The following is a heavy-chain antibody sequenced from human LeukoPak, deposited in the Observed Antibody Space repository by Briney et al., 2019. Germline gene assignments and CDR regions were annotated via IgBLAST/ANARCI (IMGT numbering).Heavy chain of an antibody. J-gene: IGHJ5*02. D-gene: IGHD4-17*01. CDR1: GFIFSNYG. Sequence: GGSLRLSCAASGFIFSNYGMHWIRQAPGKGLEWVAVIWYGGSKKNYADSVKGRFTISRDDSKNTLYLQMNSLRVEDTAVYFCARAYYGDGAWGQGTLVTVSS. CDR2: IWYGGSKK. V-gene: IGHV3-33*01. CDR3: ARAYYGDGA.